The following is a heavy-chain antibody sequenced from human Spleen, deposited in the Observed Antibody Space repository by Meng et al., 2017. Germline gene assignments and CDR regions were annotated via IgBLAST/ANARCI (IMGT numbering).Heavy chain of an antibody. J-gene: IGHJ6*02. D-gene: IGHD6-6*01. V-gene: IGHV3-9*01. CDR3: ATSSTRYGMDV. Sequence: SLKISCAASGFTFDDYAMHWVRQAPGKGLEWVSGISWNSGSIGYADSVKGRFTISRDNAKNSLDLQMNSLRAEDTAVYYCATSSTRYGMDVWGQGTTVTVSS. CDR2: ISWNSGSI. CDR1: GFTFDDYA.